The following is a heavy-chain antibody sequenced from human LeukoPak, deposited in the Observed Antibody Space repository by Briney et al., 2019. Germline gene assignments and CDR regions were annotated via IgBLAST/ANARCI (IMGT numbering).Heavy chain of an antibody. Sequence: APVKASCKASGYTFTSYDINRLRQATGHRLKWMGWMNPNIGNTGYAQKFQGRVTITRNTSIRTAYMELSSLRSEDTAVYYCAPAPILAVAGRLEDYWGQGTLVTVSS. J-gene: IGHJ4*02. CDR2: MNPNIGNT. CDR1: GYTFTSYD. V-gene: IGHV1-8*03. CDR3: APAPILAVAGRLEDY. D-gene: IGHD6-19*01.